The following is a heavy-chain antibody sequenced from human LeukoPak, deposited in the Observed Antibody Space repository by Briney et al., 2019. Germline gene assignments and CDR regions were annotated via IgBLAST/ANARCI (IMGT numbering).Heavy chain of an antibody. CDR2: INPSGGST. Sequence: ASVKVSCKASGYTFISDYIHWVRQAPGQGLEWMGIINPSGGSTSYAQKVQGRVTMTRDTSTSIVYMELSSLRSEDTAVYYCARVSSARQGFDYWGQGTLVTVSS. CDR1: GYTFISDY. V-gene: IGHV1-46*01. CDR3: ARVSSARQGFDY. J-gene: IGHJ4*02. D-gene: IGHD5/OR15-5a*01.